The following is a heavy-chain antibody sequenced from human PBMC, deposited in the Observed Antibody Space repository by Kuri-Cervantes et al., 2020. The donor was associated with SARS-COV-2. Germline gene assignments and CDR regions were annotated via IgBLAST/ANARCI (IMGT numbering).Heavy chain of an antibody. CDR2: IYWDDDK. CDR3: AHTRYCSSTSCYWFDP. D-gene: IGHD2-2*01. Sequence: SGPTLVQPTQTLTLTCTFSGFSLSTSGVGVGWIRQPPGKALEWLALIYWDDDKRYSPSLKSRLTITKDTSKNQVVLTMTNMDPVDTATYYCAHTRYCSSTSCYWFDPWGQGTLVTVSS. J-gene: IGHJ5*02. V-gene: IGHV2-5*02. CDR1: GFSLSTSGVG.